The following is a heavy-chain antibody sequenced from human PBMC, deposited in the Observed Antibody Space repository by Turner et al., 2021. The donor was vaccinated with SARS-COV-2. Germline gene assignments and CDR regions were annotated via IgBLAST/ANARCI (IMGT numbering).Heavy chain of an antibody. V-gene: IGHV3-53*04. D-gene: IGHD3-9*01. Sequence: EVQLVESGGGLVQPGGSLRLSCAASGLTVSSNYMSWVRQAPGKGLEWVSVIYSGGSTYYADSVKGRFTISRNNSKNTLYLQMNSLRAEDTAVYYCARDLNYYGMDVWGQGTTVTVSS. CDR3: ARDLNYYGMDV. CDR2: IYSGGST. J-gene: IGHJ6*02. CDR1: GLTVSSNY.